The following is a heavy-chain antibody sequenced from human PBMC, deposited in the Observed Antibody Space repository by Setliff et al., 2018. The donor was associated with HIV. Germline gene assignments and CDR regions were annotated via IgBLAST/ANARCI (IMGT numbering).Heavy chain of an antibody. J-gene: IGHJ4*02. CDR3: ARESKGAMALEIFDY. V-gene: IGHV3-21*01. D-gene: IGHD1-26*01. CDR2: ISSSSYI. Sequence: LRLSCAASGFTFSSYSMHWVRQAPGKGLEWVSSISSSSYIYYADSVKGRFTISRDNAKISLFLQMNSLRAEDTAVYYCARESKGAMALEIFDYWGQGTLVTVSS. CDR1: GFTFSSYS.